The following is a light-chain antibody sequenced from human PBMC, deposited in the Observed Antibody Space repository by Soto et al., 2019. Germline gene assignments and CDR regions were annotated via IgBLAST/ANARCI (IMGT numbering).Light chain of an antibody. Sequence: EIVLTQSPGTLSLSPGERATLSCRTSQSVSSSYLAWYQQKPGQAPRLLIYAASSRATGIPDRFSGSGSGTDFTLIISSLEPEDFAFYYCQQGNTWPWTFGQGTKVDIK. CDR2: AAS. J-gene: IGKJ1*01. CDR1: QSVSSSY. CDR3: QQGNTWPWT. V-gene: IGKV3D-20*02.